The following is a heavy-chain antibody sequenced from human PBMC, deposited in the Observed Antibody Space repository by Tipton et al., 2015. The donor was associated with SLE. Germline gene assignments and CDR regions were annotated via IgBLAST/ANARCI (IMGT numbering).Heavy chain of an antibody. J-gene: IGHJ4*02. CDR3: ARGRYCSSTSCSYYFDY. CDR1: GGSFSGYY. V-gene: IGHV4-34*01. D-gene: IGHD2-2*01. CDR2: INHSGST. Sequence: TLSLTCAVYGGSFSGYYWSWIRQPPGKGLEWIGEINHSGSTNYNPSLKSRVTISIDTSKNQFSLKVSSVTAADTAVYYCARGRYCSSTSCSYYFDYWGQGTLVTASS.